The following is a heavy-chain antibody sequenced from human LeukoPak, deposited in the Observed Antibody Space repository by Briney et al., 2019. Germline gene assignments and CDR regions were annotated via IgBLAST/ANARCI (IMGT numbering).Heavy chain of an antibody. J-gene: IGHJ5*02. CDR3: ARYSKPNYSNWFDP. Sequence: SETLSLTCTVSGGSISSYYWSRIRQPAGKGLEWIGRIYTSGSTNYNPSLKSRVTMSVDTSKNQFSLKPSSVTAADTAVYYCARYSKPNYSNWFDPWGQGTLVTVSS. CDR1: GGSISSYY. V-gene: IGHV4-4*07. D-gene: IGHD4/OR15-4a*01. CDR2: IYTSGST.